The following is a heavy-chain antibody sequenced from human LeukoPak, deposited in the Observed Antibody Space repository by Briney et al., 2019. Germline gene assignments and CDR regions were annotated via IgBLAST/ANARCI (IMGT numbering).Heavy chain of an antibody. D-gene: IGHD3-16*01. V-gene: IGHV3-23*01. CDR3: ARRRYDWGGDFAN. CDR1: GFTVSSYA. CDR2: IGGGGTL. J-gene: IGHJ4*02. Sequence: GGSLRLSCAASGFTVSSYAMGWVRQAPGKGLEWVSAIGGGGTLYYSDSVKGRFSISRDISKNTLLLQMNSLRAEDTAVYYCARRRYDWGGDFANWGQGTLVTVSS.